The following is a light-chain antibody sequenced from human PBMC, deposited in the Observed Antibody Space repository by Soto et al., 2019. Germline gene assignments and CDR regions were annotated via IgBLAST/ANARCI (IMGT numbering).Light chain of an antibody. V-gene: IGLV2-14*01. CDR3: SSYTSSATYV. Sequence: QSVLTQPASVSGSPGQSITISCTGTSSDVGAYNYVSWYQQHPGKAPKLIIYDVSNRPSGVSNRFSGSKSGNTASLSISGLQAEDEADLYCSSYTSSATYVFGTGTKVTVL. J-gene: IGLJ1*01. CDR1: SSDVGAYNY. CDR2: DVS.